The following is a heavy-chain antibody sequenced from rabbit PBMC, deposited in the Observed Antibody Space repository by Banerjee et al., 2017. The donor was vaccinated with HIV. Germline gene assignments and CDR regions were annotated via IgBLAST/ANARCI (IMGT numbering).Heavy chain of an antibody. Sequence: EESGGGLVQPEGSLTLTCKASRFSFSNSYWICWVHQAPGKGLEWIGCIYTGNGSTYYASWVNGRFTISKTSSTTVDLKMTCLTAADTATYFCARAYGADSTGRFYFNLWGPGTLVTVS. V-gene: IGHV1S45*01. J-gene: IGHJ4*01. CDR1: RFSFSNSYW. CDR3: ARAYGADSTGRFYFNL. D-gene: IGHD7-1*01. CDR2: IYTGNGST.